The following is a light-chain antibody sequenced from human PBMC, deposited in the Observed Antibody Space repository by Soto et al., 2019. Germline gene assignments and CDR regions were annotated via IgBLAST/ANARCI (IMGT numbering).Light chain of an antibody. CDR1: QSVSSSY. V-gene: IGKV3-20*01. CDR3: QQYGSSPAT. Sequence: EIVLTQSPGTLSLSPVERATLSCRASQSVSSSYLAWYQQKPGQAPRLLIYGASSRATGIPDRFSGSGSGTEFTLTISRLEPEDFAVYYCQQYGSSPATFGQGTKVEIK. J-gene: IGKJ1*01. CDR2: GAS.